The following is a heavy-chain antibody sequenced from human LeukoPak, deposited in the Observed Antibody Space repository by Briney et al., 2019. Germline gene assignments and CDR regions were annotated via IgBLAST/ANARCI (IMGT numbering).Heavy chain of an antibody. CDR3: ARDPGGYGGKSNYYYMDV. CDR2: INPNSGGT. D-gene: IGHD4-23*01. V-gene: IGHV1-2*02. CDR1: GYTFTGYY. Sequence: ASVKVSCKASGYTFTGYYMHWVRQAPGQGLEWMGWINPNSGGTNYAQKFQGRVTMTRDTSISTAYMELSRLRSDDTAVYYCARDPGGYGGKSNYYYMDVWGKGTTVTVSS. J-gene: IGHJ6*03.